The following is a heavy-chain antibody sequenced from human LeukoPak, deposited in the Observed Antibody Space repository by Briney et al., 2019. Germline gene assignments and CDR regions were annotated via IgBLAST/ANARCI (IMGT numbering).Heavy chain of an antibody. CDR3: AKEPERLYYYYYYMDV. V-gene: IGHV3-23*01. D-gene: IGHD2-2*01. J-gene: IGHJ6*03. CDR2: ISGSGGST. CDR1: GFTFSSYA. Sequence: GGSLRLSCAASGFTFSSYAMSWVRQAPGKGLEWVSAISGSGGSTYYADSVKGRFTIFRDNSKNTLYLQMNSLRAEDTAVYYCAKEPERLYYYYYYMDVWGKGTTVTVSS.